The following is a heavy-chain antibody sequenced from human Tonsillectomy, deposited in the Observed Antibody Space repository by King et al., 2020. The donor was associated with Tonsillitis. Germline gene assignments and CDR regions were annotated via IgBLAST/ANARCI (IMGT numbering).Heavy chain of an antibody. J-gene: IGHJ4*02. CDR3: ARGRVARRFDY. CDR1: GGSFSGYY. CDR2: INHSGST. Sequence: VQLQQWGAGLLKPSETLSLTCAVYGGSFSGYYWSWLRQPPGKGPEWIGKINHSGSTNYNPSLKSRVTISVDTSKNQISLKLSSVTAADTAVYYCARGRVARRFDYWGQGTLVTVSS. D-gene: IGHD5-12*01. V-gene: IGHV4-34*01.